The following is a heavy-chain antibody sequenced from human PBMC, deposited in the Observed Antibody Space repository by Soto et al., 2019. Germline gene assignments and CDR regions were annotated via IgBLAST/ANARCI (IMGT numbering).Heavy chain of an antibody. CDR2: IYYSGST. Sequence: SETLSLTCTVSGGSISSGDYYWSWIRQPPGKGLEWIGYIYYSGSTYYNPSLKSRVTISVDTSKNQFSLKLSSVTAADTAVYYCARELEAPTAGMDVWGQGTTVTVSS. CDR1: GGSISSGDYY. J-gene: IGHJ6*02. CDR3: ARELEAPTAGMDV. D-gene: IGHD2-2*01. V-gene: IGHV4-30-4*01.